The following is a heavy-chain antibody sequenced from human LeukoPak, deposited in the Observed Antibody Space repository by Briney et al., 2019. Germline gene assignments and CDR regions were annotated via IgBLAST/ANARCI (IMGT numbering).Heavy chain of an antibody. Sequence: GGSLRLSCPASGFTVSSNYMSWVRQAPGKGLEWVSTIYSGGTTLYADSVEGRFTISRDNSKNTLYLQMNSLRAEDTAVYYCARDSSLHYFDYWGQGTLVTVSS. CDR3: ARDSSLHYFDY. V-gene: IGHV3-53*01. D-gene: IGHD2-15*01. J-gene: IGHJ4*02. CDR2: IYSGGTT. CDR1: GFTVSSNY.